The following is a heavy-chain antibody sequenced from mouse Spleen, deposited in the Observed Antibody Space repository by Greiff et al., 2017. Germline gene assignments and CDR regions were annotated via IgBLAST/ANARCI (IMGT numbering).Heavy chain of an antibody. Sequence: EVKLVESGGGLVKPGASLKLSCAASGFTFSDYGMHWVRQAPEQGLEWVAYISSGSSTIYYADTVKGRFTISRDNAKNTLFLQMTSLRSEDTAMYYCASGLAYYYAMDYWGQGTSVTVSS. J-gene: IGHJ4*01. CDR2: ISSGSSTI. CDR3: ASGLAYYYAMDY. V-gene: IGHV5-17*01. CDR1: GFTFSDYG. D-gene: IGHD3-1*01.